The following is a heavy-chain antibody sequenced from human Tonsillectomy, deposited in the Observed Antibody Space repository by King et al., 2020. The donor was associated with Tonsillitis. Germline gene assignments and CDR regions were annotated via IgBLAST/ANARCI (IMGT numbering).Heavy chain of an antibody. CDR3: ARSGIVVVPAAMPQLETPYDDYYYYGMDV. D-gene: IGHD2-2*01. J-gene: IGHJ6*02. CDR1: GFTFSRYP. V-gene: IGHV3-30*04. CDR2: ISHDGSNK. Sequence: VQLVESGGGVVQPGRSLRLSCAASGFTFSRYPMHWVRQAPGKGLEWVAVISHDGSNKNYADSVKGRFTISRDNSKNTLYLQMNSLRAEDTAVYYCARSGIVVVPAAMPQLETPYDDYYYYGMDVWGQGTTVTVSS.